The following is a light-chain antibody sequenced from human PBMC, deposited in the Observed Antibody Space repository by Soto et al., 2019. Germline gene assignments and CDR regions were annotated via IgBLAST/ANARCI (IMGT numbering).Light chain of an antibody. CDR1: SSDVGCYNY. CDR3: SSYTSSSIVV. V-gene: IGLV2-14*01. CDR2: DVS. J-gene: IGLJ2*01. Sequence: QSVLTQPASVSGSPGQSITISCTGTSSDVGCYNYVSWYQQHPGKAPKLMIYDVSNRPSGVSNRFSGSKSGNTASLTISGLQAEDEADYYCSSYTSSSIVVFGGGTKLTVL.